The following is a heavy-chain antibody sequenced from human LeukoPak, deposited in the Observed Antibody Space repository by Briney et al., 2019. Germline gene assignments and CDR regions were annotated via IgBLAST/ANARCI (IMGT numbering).Heavy chain of an antibody. J-gene: IGHJ6*02. Sequence: GGSLRLSCAASGFTFSTYWMAWVRQAPGKGLEWVANIKGDGSEKYHGDSVTGRFTISRDNAKNSLYLQMNSLRAEDTAIYYSASYRVSHGMDVWGQGTTVTVSS. CDR2: IKGDGSEK. CDR3: ASYRVSHGMDV. CDR1: GFTFSTYW. D-gene: IGHD1-26*01. V-gene: IGHV3-7*01.